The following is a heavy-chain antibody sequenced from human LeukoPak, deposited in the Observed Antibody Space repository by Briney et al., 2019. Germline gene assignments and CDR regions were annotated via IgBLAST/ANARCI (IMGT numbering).Heavy chain of an antibody. D-gene: IGHD3-22*01. CDR2: ISSSSSYI. Sequence: GGSLRLSCAASGFTFSSYSMNWVRQAPGKGLEWVSSISSSSSYIYYADSVKRRFTISRDNAKNSLYLQMNSLRAEDTAVYYCARGRQIVVVNDAFDIWGQGTMVTVSS. J-gene: IGHJ3*02. V-gene: IGHV3-21*01. CDR3: ARGRQIVVVNDAFDI. CDR1: GFTFSSYS.